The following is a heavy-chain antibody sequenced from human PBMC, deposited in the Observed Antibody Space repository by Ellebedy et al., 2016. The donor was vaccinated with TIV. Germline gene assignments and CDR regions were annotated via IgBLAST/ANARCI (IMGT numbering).Heavy chain of an antibody. J-gene: IGHJ4*02. CDR3: ARSFRCHHGDCSTWDY. CDR2: INHSGST. V-gene: IGHV4-34*01. CDR1: GGSFSGYF. D-gene: IGHD2-21*02. Sequence: MPSETLSLTCAVYGGSFSGYFWSWIRQSPGKGLEWIGEINHSGSTTYTASLKSRVTISVDMSKTQFSLNLSSVTAADTAVYYCARSFRCHHGDCSTWDYWGQGTPVTVSS.